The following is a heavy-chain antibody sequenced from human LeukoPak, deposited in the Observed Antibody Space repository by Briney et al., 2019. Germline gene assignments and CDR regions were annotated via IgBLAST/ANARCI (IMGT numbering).Heavy chain of an antibody. CDR3: AHFTMAKSFGY. J-gene: IGHJ4*02. V-gene: IGHV2-5*02. CDR1: EFSLTTSGVG. CDR2: IYWDDDK. D-gene: IGHD3-3*01. Sequence: SGPTLVNPTQTLTLTCTFSEFSLTTSGVGVGWIRQPPGKALEWLAVIYWDDDKRYSPSLKSTLTITKDTSKNQVVLTMTSMDPVDTATYYCAHFTMAKSFGYWGQGTLVTVSS.